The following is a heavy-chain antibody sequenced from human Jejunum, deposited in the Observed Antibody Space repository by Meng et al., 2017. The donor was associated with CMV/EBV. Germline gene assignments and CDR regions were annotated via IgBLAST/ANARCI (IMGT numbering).Heavy chain of an antibody. CDR1: GFTFSSFG. Sequence: GFTFSSFGMHWVRQTPGKGLEWVAFIHSDGNNKYYRDSVRGRFTISRDNSRNTLYLQMNSLRGEDTAVYFCGKGDTPGSSYLTSSWGQGTVVTVSS. CDR3: GKGDTPGSSYLTSS. V-gene: IGHV3-30*02. CDR2: IHSDGNNK. D-gene: IGHD3-10*01. J-gene: IGHJ5*02.